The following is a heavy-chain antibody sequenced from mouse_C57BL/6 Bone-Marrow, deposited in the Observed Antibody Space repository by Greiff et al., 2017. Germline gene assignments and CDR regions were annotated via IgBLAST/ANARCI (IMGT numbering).Heavy chain of an antibody. D-gene: IGHD1-1*01. CDR1: GYTFTSYW. CDR3: ARERGLLPYAMDY. CDR2: IYPGSGST. J-gene: IGHJ4*01. Sequence: QVQLQQSGAELVKPGASVKMSCKASGYTFTSYWITWVKQRPGQGLEWIGDIYPGSGSTNYNEKFKSKATLTVDTSSSTAYMQLSSLTSEDSAVYYCARERGLLPYAMDYGGQGTSVTVSS. V-gene: IGHV1-55*01.